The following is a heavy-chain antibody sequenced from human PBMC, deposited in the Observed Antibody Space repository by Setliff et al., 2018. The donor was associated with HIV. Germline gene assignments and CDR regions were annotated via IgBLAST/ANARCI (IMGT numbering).Heavy chain of an antibody. CDR3: AKELAASGLGYFDS. Sequence: LRLSCSASGFTFSSYAMNWVRQAPGEGLEWVSAILSTGERTFYADSVKGRFTISRDNSKNTVYLQMNSLRAEDTAEYYCAKELAASGLGYFDSWGRGILVTVSS. J-gene: IGHJ4*02. V-gene: IGHV3-23*01. D-gene: IGHD3-22*01. CDR1: GFTFSSYA. CDR2: ILSTGERT.